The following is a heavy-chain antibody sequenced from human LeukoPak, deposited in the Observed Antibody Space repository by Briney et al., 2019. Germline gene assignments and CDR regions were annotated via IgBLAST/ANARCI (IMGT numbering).Heavy chain of an antibody. Sequence: GGSLRLSCTASGFTFSDSFMTWIRQAPGRGLEWVSYITSGTYTKFADSVKGRLTISRDNAKNSLYLQMNSLRAEDTAMYYCARSWANAFDIWGQGTMVTVSP. CDR1: GFTFSDSF. CDR2: ITSGTYT. V-gene: IGHV3-11*06. D-gene: IGHD4/OR15-4a*01. CDR3: ARSWANAFDI. J-gene: IGHJ3*02.